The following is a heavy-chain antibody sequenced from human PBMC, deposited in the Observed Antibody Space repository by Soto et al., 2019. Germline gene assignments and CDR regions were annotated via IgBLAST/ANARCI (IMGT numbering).Heavy chain of an antibody. D-gene: IGHD6-13*01. J-gene: IGHJ5*02. CDR1: GFTFISYS. V-gene: IGHV3-21*01. Sequence: GGSLRLSCAASGFTFISYSMNWVLQAPGKGLEWVSSISSSSSYIYYADSVKGRFTISRDNAKNSLYLQMNSLRAEDTAVYYCASRGLIAAAGRFDPWGQGTLVTVSS. CDR3: ASRGLIAAAGRFDP. CDR2: ISSSSSYI.